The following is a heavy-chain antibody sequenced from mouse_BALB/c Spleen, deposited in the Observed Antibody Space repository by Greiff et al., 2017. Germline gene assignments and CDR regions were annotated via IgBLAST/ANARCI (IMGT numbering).Heavy chain of an antibody. CDR1: GFTFSSYT. V-gene: IGHV5-6-3*01. D-gene: IGHD1-2*01. CDR2: INSNGGST. J-gene: IGHJ4*01. Sequence: EVMLVESGGGLVKPGGSLKLSCAASGFTFSSYTMSWVRQTPEKRLELVATINSNGGSTYYPDSVKGRFTISRDNAKNTLYLQMSSLKSEDTAMYYCALTTAPYAMDYWGQGTSVTVSS. CDR3: ALTTAPYAMDY.